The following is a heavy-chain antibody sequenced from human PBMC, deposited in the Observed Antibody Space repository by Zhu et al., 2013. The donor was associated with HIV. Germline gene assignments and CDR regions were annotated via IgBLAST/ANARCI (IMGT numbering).Heavy chain of an antibody. CDR3: ARDPLRLFDYNEGYFDQ. J-gene: IGHJ4*02. CDR2: INPKSGGT. CDR1: GYTLTNYG. D-gene: IGHD4-4*01. Sequence: QVHLVQSGSEVKKPGASVKVSCKASGYTLTNYGITWVRQAPGQRPEWMGWINPKSGGTDIARKFDDRLTMTRDTSINTAYMEFTRLKPDDTAVYYCARDPLRLFDYNEGYFDQWGQGTLITVSS. V-gene: IGHV1-2*02.